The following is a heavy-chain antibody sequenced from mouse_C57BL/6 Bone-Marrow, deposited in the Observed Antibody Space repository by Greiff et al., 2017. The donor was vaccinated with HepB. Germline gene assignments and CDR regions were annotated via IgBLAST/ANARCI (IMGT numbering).Heavy chain of an antibody. J-gene: IGHJ4*01. Sequence: EVKLEESGGGLVKPGGSLKLSCAASGFTFSSYAMSWVRQTPEKRLEWVATISDGGSYTYYPDNVKGRFTISRDNAKNNLYPQMSHLKSEDTAMYYCARDRATFYAMDYWGQGTSVTVSS. CDR2: ISDGGSYT. CDR3: ARDRATFYAMDY. CDR1: GFTFSSYA. D-gene: IGHD3-1*01. V-gene: IGHV5-4*01.